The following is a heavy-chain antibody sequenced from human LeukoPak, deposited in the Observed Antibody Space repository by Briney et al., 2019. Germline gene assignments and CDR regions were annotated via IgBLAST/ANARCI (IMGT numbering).Heavy chain of an antibody. V-gene: IGHV3-30*03. Sequence: GGSLRLSCAASGFTFRSYGMHWVRQAPGKGLEWVAVISYDGSNKHYVDSVKGRFSISRDNSENTVYLQMNSLRAEDTAVYYCARVARTSDYWGQGTLVTVSS. D-gene: IGHD3/OR15-3a*01. CDR1: GFTFRSYG. CDR3: ARVARTSDY. CDR2: ISYDGSNK. J-gene: IGHJ4*02.